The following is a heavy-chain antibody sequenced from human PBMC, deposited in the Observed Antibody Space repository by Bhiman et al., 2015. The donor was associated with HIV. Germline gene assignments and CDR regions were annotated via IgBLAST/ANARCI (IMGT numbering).Heavy chain of an antibody. V-gene: IGHV3-21*03. J-gene: IGHJ6*04. CDR2: ISSSSSYI. CDR3: ARDQAREVNGMDV. CDR1: GFSLSTYT. Sequence: EVQLVESGGGLVKPGGSLRLSCTGSGFSLSTYTMNWVRQAPGKGLEWVSSISSSSSYIYYADSVKGRFTISRDNAKNSLYLQMNSLRAEDTGVYNCARDQAREVNGMDVWGKGP. D-gene: IGHD3-10*01.